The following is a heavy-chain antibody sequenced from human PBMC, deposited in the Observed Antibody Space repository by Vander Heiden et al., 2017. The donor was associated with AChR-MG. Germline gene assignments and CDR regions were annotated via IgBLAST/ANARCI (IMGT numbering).Heavy chain of an antibody. CDR2: SNPSSGGT. CDR1: GYTFPGHS. CDR3: ARDSQLLWFGDLGVGHFDY. J-gene: IGHJ4*02. D-gene: IGHD3-10*01. Sequence: QVQLVQSGAEVKKPGASVKVSCKASGYTFPGHSMRWVRQAPGQGLEWMGWSNPSSGGTNYAQKFQGGVTVTRDTSISTAYMELSRLRSDDTAVYYCARDSQLLWFGDLGVGHFDYWGQGTLVTVSS. V-gene: IGHV1-2*02.